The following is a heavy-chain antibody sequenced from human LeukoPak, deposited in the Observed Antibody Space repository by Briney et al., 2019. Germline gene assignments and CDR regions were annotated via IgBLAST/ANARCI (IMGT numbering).Heavy chain of an antibody. Sequence: GASVKVSCKASGYTFTSYYMHWVRQAPRQGLEWMGIINPSGGSTSYAQKFQGRITMTRDTYTSTVYMELSILRSEDTAVYCCARGVEALWFGELNWFDPWGQGALVTVCS. D-gene: IGHD3-10*01. CDR3: ARGVEALWFGELNWFDP. J-gene: IGHJ5*02. CDR1: GYTFTSYY. CDR2: INPSGGST. V-gene: IGHV1-46*01.